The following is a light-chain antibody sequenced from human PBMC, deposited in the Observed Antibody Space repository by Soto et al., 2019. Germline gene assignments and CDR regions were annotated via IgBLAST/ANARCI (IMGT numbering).Light chain of an antibody. CDR3: KSHAGSNTYV. V-gene: IGLV2-8*01. CDR2: EVV. CDR1: KSDIGVYDF. Sequence: QSALTQPPSASGSPGQSVTISCTGTKSDIGVYDFVSWYQHHPGKAPRLIIYEVVQRPSGVPDRFSGSKSGNTASLTVSGLQAADEADYFCKSHAGSNTYVFGSGTKATV. J-gene: IGLJ1*01.